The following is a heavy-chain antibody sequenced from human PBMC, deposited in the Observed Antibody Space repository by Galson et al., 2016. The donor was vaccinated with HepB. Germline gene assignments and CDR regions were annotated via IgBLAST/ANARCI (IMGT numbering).Heavy chain of an antibody. Sequence: SETLSLTCTVSGGSISSDTYYWAWIRQPPGKGLEWIGTVYTSARTYLNPSLESRVTISVDTSKNQFSLNLSSVTAADTAVYYCARHWTGHHYDSSGHNWGQGTLVTVSS. CDR3: ARHWTGHHYDSSGHN. V-gene: IGHV4-39*01. D-gene: IGHD3-22*01. CDR2: VYTSART. J-gene: IGHJ4*02. CDR1: GGSISSDTYY.